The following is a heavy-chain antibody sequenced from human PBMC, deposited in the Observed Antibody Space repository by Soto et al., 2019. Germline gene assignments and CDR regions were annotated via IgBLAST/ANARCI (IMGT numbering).Heavy chain of an antibody. D-gene: IGHD2-2*01. CDR3: ARDGGVVVPAAKGYYYGMDV. Sequence: QVQLVQSGAEVKKPGSSVKVSCKASGGTFSSYAISWVRQAPGQGLEWMGGIIPIFGTANYAQKFQGRVTITADESTSTADMELSSLRSEDTAVYYCARDGGVVVPAAKGYYYGMDVWGQGTTVTVSS. J-gene: IGHJ6*02. V-gene: IGHV1-69*01. CDR1: GGTFSSYA. CDR2: IIPIFGTA.